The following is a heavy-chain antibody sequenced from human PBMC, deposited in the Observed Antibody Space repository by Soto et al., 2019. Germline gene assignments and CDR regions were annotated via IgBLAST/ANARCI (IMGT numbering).Heavy chain of an antibody. J-gene: IGHJ6*02. Sequence: PGESLKISCKGFGYSFTTVWIGWVRQMPGKGLEWMGIIYPGDSETRYSPSFQGQVTISADKSLSTAYLQWRTVEASDTAIYYCARLPIIPAAKYYYYYYGMDVWGQGTTVTVSS. CDR1: GYSFTTVW. CDR2: IYPGDSET. V-gene: IGHV5-51*01. D-gene: IGHD2-15*01. CDR3: ARLPIIPAAKYYYYYYGMDV.